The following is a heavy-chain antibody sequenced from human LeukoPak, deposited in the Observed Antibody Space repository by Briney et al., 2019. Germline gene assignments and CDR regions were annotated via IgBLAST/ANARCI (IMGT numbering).Heavy chain of an antibody. V-gene: IGHV4-39*01. J-gene: IGHJ4*02. Sequence: SETLSLTCTVSGGSISSSSYDWGWIRQPPGKGLEWIGSIYYSGSTYYNPSIKTRITISVDTSKNPFSLTLSSVTAATTAVYYCASLKRKIGYCTNGVCYSGLDYWGQGTLVTVSS. CDR3: ASLKRKIGYCTNGVCYSGLDY. D-gene: IGHD2-8*01. CDR1: GGSISSSSYD. CDR2: IYYSGST.